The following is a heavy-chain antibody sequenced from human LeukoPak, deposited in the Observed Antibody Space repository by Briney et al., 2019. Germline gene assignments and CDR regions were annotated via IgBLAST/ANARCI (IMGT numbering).Heavy chain of an antibody. Sequence: GGSLRLSCAASGFTFSKAWMNWVRQAPGKGLEWVGRIKSKTDGGTIDHAAPVKGRFTISRDDLKNMMYLQMNSLKTEDTAVYYYSTDYYGSGRPGFGYWGQGSLVTVSS. V-gene: IGHV3-15*07. J-gene: IGHJ4*02. CDR1: GFTFSKAW. CDR2: IKSKTDGGTI. D-gene: IGHD3-10*01. CDR3: STDYYGSGRPGFGY.